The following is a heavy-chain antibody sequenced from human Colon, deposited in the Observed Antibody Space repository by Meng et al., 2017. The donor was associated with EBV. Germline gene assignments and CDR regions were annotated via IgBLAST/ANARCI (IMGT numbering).Heavy chain of an antibody. CDR2: IYYSGST. CDR3: ARDRGGLGAFDY. CDR1: GGSISSCYYY. Sequence: QLQESVPGLVKPSQTPSLTCTVSGGSISSCYYYWSWIRQPPGKGLEWIGYIYYSGSTYYNPSLKSRVTISVDTSKNQFSLKLSSVTAADTAVYYCARDRGGLGAFDYWGQGTLVTVSS. V-gene: IGHV4-30-4*01. D-gene: IGHD5-12*01. J-gene: IGHJ4*02.